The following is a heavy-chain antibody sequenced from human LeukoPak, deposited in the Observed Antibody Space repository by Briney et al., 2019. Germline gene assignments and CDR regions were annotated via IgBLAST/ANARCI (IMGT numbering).Heavy chain of an antibody. CDR2: IDYGGST. Sequence: SETLSLTCTVSGDSSSNTIYYWGWIRQPPGKGLEWIGSIDYGGSTYYNPSLKSRATISIDTSKNQFSLNLSSMTAADTAVYYCARLIAPIAARPGDYWGQGTLVTVSS. D-gene: IGHD6-6*01. CDR1: GDSSSNTIYY. J-gene: IGHJ4*02. CDR3: ARLIAPIAARPGDY. V-gene: IGHV4-39*07.